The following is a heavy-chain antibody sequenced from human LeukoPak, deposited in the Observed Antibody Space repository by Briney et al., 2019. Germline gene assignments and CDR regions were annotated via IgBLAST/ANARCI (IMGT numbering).Heavy chain of an antibody. D-gene: IGHD2-15*01. CDR2: INHSGST. CDR1: GGSFSGYY. CDR3: ARHGVVVAATDWFDP. V-gene: IGHV4-34*01. Sequence: PSETLSLTCAVYGGSFSGYYWSWIRQPPGKGLEWIGEINHSGSTNYNPSLKSRVTISVDTSKNQFSLKLRSVTAADTAVYYCARHGVVVAATDWFDPWGQGTLVTVSS. J-gene: IGHJ5*02.